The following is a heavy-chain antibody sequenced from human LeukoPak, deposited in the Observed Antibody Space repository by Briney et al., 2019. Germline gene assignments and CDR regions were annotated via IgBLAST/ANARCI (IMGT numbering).Heavy chain of an antibody. J-gene: IGHJ4*02. Sequence: SETLSLTCTVSGGSISSHYWSWIRQPPGKGLEWIGYIYYSGSTNYNPSLKSRVTISVDTSRNQFSLKLSSVTAADTAVYYCARHQAEAGFRGDFDYWGQGTLVTVSS. CDR1: GGSISSHY. D-gene: IGHD6-13*01. V-gene: IGHV4-59*11. CDR3: ARHQAEAGFRGDFDY. CDR2: IYYSGST.